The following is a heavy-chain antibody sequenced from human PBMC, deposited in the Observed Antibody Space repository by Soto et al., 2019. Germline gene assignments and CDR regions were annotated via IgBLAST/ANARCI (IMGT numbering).Heavy chain of an antibody. CDR3: ARSRRITRIVVVNPSDY. CDR1: GFTFSSYA. Sequence: EVQLLESGGGLVRPGGSLRLSCAASGFTFSSYAMSWVRQAPGKGLEWVSAISGSGGSTYYADSVKGRFTISRDNAKNTLYLQRNSMRAEDTAVYYWARSRRITRIVVVNPSDYWGQGTLVTVSS. CDR2: ISGSGGST. V-gene: IGHV3-23*01. J-gene: IGHJ4*02. D-gene: IGHD3-22*01.